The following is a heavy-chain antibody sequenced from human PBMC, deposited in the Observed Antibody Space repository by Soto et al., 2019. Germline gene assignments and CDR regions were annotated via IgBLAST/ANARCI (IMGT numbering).Heavy chain of an antibody. CDR3: ARGHITMATYRGSGLAFDI. Sequence: QVQLQESGPGLVKPSQTLSLTCTVSGGSISSGGYYWSWIRQHPGKGLEWIGYIYYSGSTYYNPSLKSRVTISVDTSKNQFSLKLSSVTAADTAVYYCARGHITMATYRGSGLAFDIWGQGTMVTVSS. D-gene: IGHD3-10*01. CDR2: IYYSGST. CDR1: GGSISSGGYY. V-gene: IGHV4-31*03. J-gene: IGHJ3*02.